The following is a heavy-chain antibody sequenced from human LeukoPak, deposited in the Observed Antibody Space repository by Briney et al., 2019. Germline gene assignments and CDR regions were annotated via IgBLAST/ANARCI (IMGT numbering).Heavy chain of an antibody. V-gene: IGHV1-2*02. CDR2: INPNSGGT. Sequence: ASVKVSCKASGYTFTGYYMHWVRQAPGQGLEWMGWINPNSGGTNYAQKFQGRVTMTRDTSISTAYMELSRLRSDDTAVYYCAREYYDSSGYPYDYWGQGTLVTVSS. CDR1: GYTFTGYY. D-gene: IGHD3-22*01. CDR3: AREYYDSSGYPYDY. J-gene: IGHJ4*02.